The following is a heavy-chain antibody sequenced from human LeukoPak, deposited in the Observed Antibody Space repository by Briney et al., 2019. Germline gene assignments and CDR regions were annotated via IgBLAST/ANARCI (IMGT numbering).Heavy chain of an antibody. CDR3: ASSTAAATDTHYYYMKA. V-gene: IGHV3-21*04. D-gene: IGHD2-2*01. CDR2: ITSGGDYI. J-gene: IGHJ6*03. Sequence: GGSLRLSCAASGFTFNTFNMNWVRQAPGKGLEWVSSITSGGDYIYYADSVKGRFTISRDNSRNTLDLQMNSLRAEDTAVYYCASSTAAATDTHYYYMKAWGKGTTVTVSS. CDR1: GFTFNTFN.